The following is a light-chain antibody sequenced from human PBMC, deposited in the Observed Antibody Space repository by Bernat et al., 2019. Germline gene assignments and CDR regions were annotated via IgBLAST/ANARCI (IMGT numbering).Light chain of an antibody. V-gene: IGKV3-15*01. CDR1: QRFLYN. CDR2: DTS. CDR3: HQYNNWPQT. Sequence: IVMTQSPATLSLSPGERATLSCRASQRFLYNLAWYQQKPGRPPSLLIFDTSTRATGVPARFSGSRSGAEFTLTISSLQSEDFAVYYCHQYNNWPQTFGQGTKVEI. J-gene: IGKJ1*01.